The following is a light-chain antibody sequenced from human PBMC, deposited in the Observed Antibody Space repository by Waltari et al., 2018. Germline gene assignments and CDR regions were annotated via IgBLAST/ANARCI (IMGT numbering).Light chain of an antibody. V-gene: IGLV2-14*03. Sequence: QSALTQPASVSGSPGPALSISCTGTSSDVGGYNFVSWYQQHPGKAPQLMIYDVANRPSGVSNRFSGSKSGNTASLTISGLQAEDEADYYCSSYTSSSTRVFGTGTKVTVL. CDR1: SSDVGGYNF. CDR2: DVA. CDR3: SSYTSSSTRV. J-gene: IGLJ1*01.